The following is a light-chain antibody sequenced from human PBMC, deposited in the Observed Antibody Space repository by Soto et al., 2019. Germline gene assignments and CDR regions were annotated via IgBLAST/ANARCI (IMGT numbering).Light chain of an antibody. V-gene: IGKV3-11*01. CDR1: QSVSSY. J-gene: IGKJ1*01. CDR2: DAS. CDR3: QQRSNRPPWT. Sequence: PGERATLSCRASQSVSSYLAWYQQKPGQAPRLLIYDASNRATGIPARFSGSGSGTDFTLTISSLEPEDFAVYYCQQRSNRPPWTFGQGTKVDIK.